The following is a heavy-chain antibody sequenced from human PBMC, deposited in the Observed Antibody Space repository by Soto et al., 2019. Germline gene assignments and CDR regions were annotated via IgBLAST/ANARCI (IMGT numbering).Heavy chain of an antibody. CDR2: ISGSGGST. Sequence: TGGSLRLSCAASGFTFSSYAMSWVRQAPGKGLEWVSAISGSGGSTYYADSVKGRFTISRDNSKNTLYLQMNSLRAEDTAVYYCAKDRPRSSIIVVPAVKYYFDYWGQGTLVTVSS. D-gene: IGHD2-2*01. CDR1: GFTFSSYA. V-gene: IGHV3-23*01. CDR3: AKDRPRSSIIVVPAVKYYFDY. J-gene: IGHJ4*02.